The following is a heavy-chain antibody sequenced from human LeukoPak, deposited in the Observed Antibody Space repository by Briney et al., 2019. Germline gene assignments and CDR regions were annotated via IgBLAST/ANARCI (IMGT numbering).Heavy chain of an antibody. CDR2: ISGNGQQT. Sequence: GGSLRLSCSASGFTFSRFAMTWVRQLPGKGLDWVSSISGNGQQTYYADSVTGRFSVSRDNSKNILYLQMDSLRADDSALYYCAKDANYYDSSGYLIPFDYWGQGTLVTVSS. J-gene: IGHJ4*02. D-gene: IGHD3-22*01. CDR1: GFTFSRFA. V-gene: IGHV3-23*01. CDR3: AKDANYYDSSGYLIPFDY.